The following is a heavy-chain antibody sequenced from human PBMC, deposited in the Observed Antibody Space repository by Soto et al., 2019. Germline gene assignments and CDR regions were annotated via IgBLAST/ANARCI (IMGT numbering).Heavy chain of an antibody. V-gene: IGHV3-21*06. J-gene: IGHJ4*02. CDR1: GFTFSTYS. Sequence: PGGSLRLSCVASGFTFSTYSMNWVRQAPGKGLEWVSSISSSSSYIYYADSVKGRFTISRDNAKNSLYLQMNSLRAEDTALYYCARGPIFGVVEYYFDYWGQGT. D-gene: IGHD3-3*01. CDR3: ARGPIFGVVEYYFDY. CDR2: ISSSSSYI.